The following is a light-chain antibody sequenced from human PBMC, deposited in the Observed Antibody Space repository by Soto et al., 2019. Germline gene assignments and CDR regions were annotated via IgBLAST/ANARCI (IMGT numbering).Light chain of an antibody. J-gene: IGLJ2*01. V-gene: IGLV2-8*01. CDR1: SNDVGGYHY. Sequence: QSALTQPPAASGSPGQSVTISCTGTSNDVGGYHYVSWYQQYPGKVPKLIISEVTKRPSGVPDRFSGSKSGNTASLTISGLQAEDEADYYCCSYGGNYVIFGGGTKLTVL. CDR3: CSYGGNYVI. CDR2: EVT.